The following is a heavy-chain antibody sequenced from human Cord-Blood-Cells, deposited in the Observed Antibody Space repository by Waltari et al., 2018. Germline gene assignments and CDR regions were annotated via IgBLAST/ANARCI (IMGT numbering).Heavy chain of an antibody. CDR1: GGSISSSSYY. CDR2: IYYSGGT. Sequence: QLQLQESGPGLVKPSETLSLTCTVSGGSISSSSYYWGWIRQPPGKGLEWIGSIYYSGGTYYNPSLKSRVTISVDTSKNQFSRKLSSVTAADTAVYYCARHTGGYDFWSGYYAFDIWGQGTMVTVSS. D-gene: IGHD3-3*01. CDR3: ARHTGGYDFWSGYYAFDI. J-gene: IGHJ3*02. V-gene: IGHV4-39*01.